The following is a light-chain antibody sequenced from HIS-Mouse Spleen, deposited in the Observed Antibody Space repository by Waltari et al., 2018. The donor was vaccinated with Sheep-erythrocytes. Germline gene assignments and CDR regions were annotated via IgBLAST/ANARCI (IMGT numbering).Light chain of an antibody. CDR2: QDS. CDR3: QAWDGSTVV. V-gene: IGLV3-1*01. Sequence: SYELTQPPSVSVSPGQTASITCSGDKLGDKYACWYQQKPGQSPVLVIYQDSKRPSGLPERFSGSNSGNTAALTISGTQAMDEADYYCQAWDGSTVVFGGVNKLTVL. J-gene: IGLJ2*01. CDR1: KLGDKY.